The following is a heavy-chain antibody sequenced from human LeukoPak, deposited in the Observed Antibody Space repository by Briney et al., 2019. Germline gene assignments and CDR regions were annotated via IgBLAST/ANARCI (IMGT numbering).Heavy chain of an antibody. CDR3: ARGKLERHYYYYYMDV. CDR1: GGSFSGYY. J-gene: IGHJ6*03. V-gene: IGHV4-34*01. D-gene: IGHD1-1*01. Sequence: SETLSLTCAVYGGSFSGYYWSWIRQPPGKGLEWIGEINHSGSTNYNPSLKSRVTISVDTSKNQFSLKLSSVTAADTAVYYCARGKLERHYYYYYMDVWGKGTTVTISS. CDR2: INHSGST.